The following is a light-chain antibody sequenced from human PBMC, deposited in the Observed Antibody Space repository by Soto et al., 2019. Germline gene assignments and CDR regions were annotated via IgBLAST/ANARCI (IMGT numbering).Light chain of an antibody. CDR2: EVS. Sequence: QCLLTHPPSSYGSPVQSVTISCNGTSSDVGGYNYVSWYQQHPGKAPKLMIYEVSKRPSGVPDRFSGSKSGNTASLTVSGLQAEDEADYYCSSYAGSNNYVFGTGTKVTV. CDR3: SSYAGSNNYV. V-gene: IGLV2-8*01. J-gene: IGLJ1*01. CDR1: SSDVGGYNY.